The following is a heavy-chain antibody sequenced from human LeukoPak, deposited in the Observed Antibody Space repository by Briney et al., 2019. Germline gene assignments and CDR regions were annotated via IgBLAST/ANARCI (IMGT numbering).Heavy chain of an antibody. D-gene: IGHD3-10*01. CDR3: ALPWCGESNWFDP. CDR1: GGSISSSSYY. Sequence: SETLSLTCTVSGGSISSSSYYWGWIRQPPGKGLEWIGNIYYSGSTYYNPSLKSRVTMSVDTSKNQFSLKLRSVTAADTAVYYCALPWCGESNWFDPWGQGTLVTVSS. CDR2: IYYSGST. J-gene: IGHJ5*02. V-gene: IGHV4-39*01.